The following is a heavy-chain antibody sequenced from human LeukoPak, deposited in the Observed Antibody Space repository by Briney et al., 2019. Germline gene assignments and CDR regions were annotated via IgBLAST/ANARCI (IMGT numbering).Heavy chain of an antibody. CDR1: GFTFSSYE. D-gene: IGHD3-10*01. CDR3: ARDSSGNFIPDYFDY. J-gene: IGHJ4*02. CDR2: ISATGNTI. Sequence: GGSLRLPCATSGFTFSSYEMNWVRQAPGKGLEWVSYISATGNTIYYADSVKGQFTISRDNAKNSLYLQMNSLRAEDTAVYYCARDSSGNFIPDYFDYWGQGTLVTVSS. V-gene: IGHV3-48*03.